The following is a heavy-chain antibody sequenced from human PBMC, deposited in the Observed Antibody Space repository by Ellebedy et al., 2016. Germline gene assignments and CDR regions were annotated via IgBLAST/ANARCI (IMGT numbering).Heavy chain of an antibody. Sequence: GGSLRLSCAASGFTFSSYGMHWVRQAPGKGLEWVAVIWYDGSNKYYADSVKGRFTISRDNSKNTLYLQMNSLRAEDTAVYYCARDLGLNRGVDAFDIWGQGTMVTVSS. J-gene: IGHJ3*02. D-gene: IGHD3-10*01. V-gene: IGHV3-33*08. CDR1: GFTFSSYG. CDR3: ARDLGLNRGVDAFDI. CDR2: IWYDGSNK.